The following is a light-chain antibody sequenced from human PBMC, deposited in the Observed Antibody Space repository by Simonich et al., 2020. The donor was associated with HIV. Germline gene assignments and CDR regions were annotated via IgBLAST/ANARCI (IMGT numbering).Light chain of an antibody. V-gene: IGKV4-1*01. CDR3: QQYYSTPPT. CDR1: QSVLYSSNNKNY. CDR2: WAS. Sequence: DIVMTQSPDSLAVSLGERATINCKSSQSVLYSSNNKNYLAWYQQKPGQPPKLLIYWASTRESGGPDRFRASGSGTDFTLTISSLQAEDVAIYYCQQYYSTPPTFGQGTKVEIK. J-gene: IGKJ1*01.